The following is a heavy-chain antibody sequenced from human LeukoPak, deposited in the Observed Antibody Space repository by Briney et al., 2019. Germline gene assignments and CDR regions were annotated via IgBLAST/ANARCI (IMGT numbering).Heavy chain of an antibody. D-gene: IGHD5-24*01. Sequence: GESLKVSCKGSGYSFTNYWIGWVRQMPGKGLEWMGIIYPGDSDTRYSPSFQGQVTISAEKSISTAYLQWSSLKASDTALYYCASRKKGMATAGFDYWGQGTLVTVSS. CDR1: GYSFTNYW. V-gene: IGHV5-51*01. J-gene: IGHJ4*02. CDR3: ASRKKGMATAGFDY. CDR2: IYPGDSDT.